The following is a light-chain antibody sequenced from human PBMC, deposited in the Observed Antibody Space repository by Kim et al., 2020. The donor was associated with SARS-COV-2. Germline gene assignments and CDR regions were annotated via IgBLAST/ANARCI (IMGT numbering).Light chain of an antibody. CDR3: QKYTSAPWT. V-gene: IGKV1-27*01. Sequence: DIQMTQSPSSLSASVGDRVTITCRASQGISNYLARYQQKPGKVPKLLIYAASTLQSGVPSRFSGSGSGTDFSLTISSLQPEDVATYYCQKYTSAPWTLGQGTKVDIK. CDR1: QGISNY. J-gene: IGKJ1*01. CDR2: AAS.